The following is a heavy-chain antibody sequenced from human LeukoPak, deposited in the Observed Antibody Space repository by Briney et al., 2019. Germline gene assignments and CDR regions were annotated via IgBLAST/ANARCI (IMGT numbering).Heavy chain of an antibody. CDR1: GFTFSSYS. CDR3: ARDLGGYCSGGSCSCFQH. Sequence: PGGSLRLSCAASGFTFSSYSMNWVRQAPGKGLEWVSSISSSGTYVYYADSVKGRFTISRDNAKNSLSLQMNSLRADDTAVYYCARDLGGYCSGGSCSCFQHWGQGTLVTVSS. CDR2: ISSSGTYV. J-gene: IGHJ1*01. D-gene: IGHD2-15*01. V-gene: IGHV3-21*01.